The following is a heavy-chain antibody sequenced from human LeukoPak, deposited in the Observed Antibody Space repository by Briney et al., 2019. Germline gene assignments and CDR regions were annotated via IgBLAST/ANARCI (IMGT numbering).Heavy chain of an antibody. D-gene: IGHD3-9*01. V-gene: IGHV3-48*03. J-gene: IGHJ6*02. CDR2: ISSSGSTI. CDR3: ARGGYFDILTGYYQTQYYYPMDV. CDR1: GFTFSSYE. Sequence: QSGGSLRLSCAASGFTFSSYEMNWVRQAPGKGLEWVSYISSSGSTIYYADSVKGRFTISRDNAKNSLYLQMNSLRAEDTAVYYCARGGYFDILTGYYQTQYYYPMDVWGRGTTVTVSS.